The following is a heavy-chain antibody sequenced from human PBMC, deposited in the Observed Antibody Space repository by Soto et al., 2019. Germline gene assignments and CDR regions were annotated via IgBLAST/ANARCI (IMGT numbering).Heavy chain of an antibody. J-gene: IGHJ5*02. CDR1: GGSISSYY. CDR2: IYYSGST. Sequence: SETLSLTCTVSGGSISSYYWSWIRQPPGKGLEWIGYIYYSGSTNYNPSLKSRVTISVDTSKNQFSLKLSSVTAADTAVYYCARVAVSGSYHNWFDPWGQGTLVTVSS. CDR3: ARVAVSGSYHNWFDP. V-gene: IGHV4-59*01. D-gene: IGHD1-26*01.